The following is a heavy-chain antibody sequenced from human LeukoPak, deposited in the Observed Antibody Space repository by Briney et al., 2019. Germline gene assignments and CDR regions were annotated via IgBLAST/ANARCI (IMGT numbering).Heavy chain of an antibody. V-gene: IGHV4-39*07. J-gene: IGHJ4*02. Sequence: SETLSLTCTVSGGSISSSSYYWGWIRQPPGKGLEWIGSVYYSGSTYYNPSLKSRVTISVDTSKNQFSLKLSSVTAADTAVYYCASLYSSSWYGPQGYFDYWGQGTLVTVSS. CDR1: GGSISSSSYY. D-gene: IGHD6-13*01. CDR2: VYYSGST. CDR3: ASLYSSSWYGPQGYFDY.